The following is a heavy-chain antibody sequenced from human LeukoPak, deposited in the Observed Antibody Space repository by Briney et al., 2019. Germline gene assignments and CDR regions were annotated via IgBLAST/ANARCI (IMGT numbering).Heavy chain of an antibody. CDR2: IIPIFGTA. D-gene: IGHD2-2*01. V-gene: IGHV1-69*13. Sequence: ASVKVSCKASGGTFSSYAISWVRQAPGQGLEWMGGIIPIFGTANYAQKFQGRVTITADESTSTAYMELSSLRSEDTAVYYCARADSVVPAAMDWFDPWGQGTLVTVSS. CDR1: GGTFSSYA. J-gene: IGHJ5*02. CDR3: ARADSVVPAAMDWFDP.